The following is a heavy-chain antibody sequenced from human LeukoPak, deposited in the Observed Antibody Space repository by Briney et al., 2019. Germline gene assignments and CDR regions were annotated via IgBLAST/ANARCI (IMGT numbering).Heavy chain of an antibody. V-gene: IGHV1-69*02. CDR3: ASGYCSSTSCYLHYMDV. CDR2: IIPTLGIA. Sequence: GSSVKVSCKASGGTFSSYTISWVRQAPGQGLEWMGRIIPTLGIANYAQKFQGRVTITADKSTSTAYMELSSLRSEDTAVYYCASGYCSSTSCYLHYMDVWGKGTTVTVSS. D-gene: IGHD2-2*03. CDR1: GGTFSSYT. J-gene: IGHJ6*03.